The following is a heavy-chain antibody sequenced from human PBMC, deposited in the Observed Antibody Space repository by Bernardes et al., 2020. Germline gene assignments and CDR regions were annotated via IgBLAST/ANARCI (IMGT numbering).Heavy chain of an antibody. D-gene: IGHD4-17*01. CDR1: GGSISSSSYY. CDR2: IYYSGST. J-gene: IGHJ3*02. Sequence: SETLSLTCTVSGGSISSSSYYWGWIRQPPGKGLEWIGSIYYSGSTYYNPSLKSRVTISVDTSKNQFSLKLSSVTAADTAVYYCARPPIPYGDPDDAFDIWGQGTMVTVSS. V-gene: IGHV4-39*01. CDR3: ARPPIPYGDPDDAFDI.